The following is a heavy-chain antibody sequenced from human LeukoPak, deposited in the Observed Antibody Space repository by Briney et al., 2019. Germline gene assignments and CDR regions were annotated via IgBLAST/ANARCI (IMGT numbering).Heavy chain of an antibody. CDR1: GFTFSSCN. Sequence: GGSLRLSCAASGFTFSSCNMNWVRQAPGKGLEWVSHISSSSNPIYYADSVRGRFTISRDNAKNSLALQMHSLRAEDTAVYYCTGGSDKGESGEYYYYMDVWGTGTTVTVSS. CDR2: ISSSSNPI. CDR3: TGGSDKGESGEYYYYMDV. J-gene: IGHJ6*03. V-gene: IGHV3-48*04. D-gene: IGHD2-21*01.